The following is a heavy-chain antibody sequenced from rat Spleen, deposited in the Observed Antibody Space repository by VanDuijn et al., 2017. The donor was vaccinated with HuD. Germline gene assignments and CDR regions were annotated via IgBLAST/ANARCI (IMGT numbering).Heavy chain of an antibody. CDR1: GFAFSDSG. V-gene: IGHV5-29*01. D-gene: IGHD1-6*01. Sequence: EVQLVESGGGLVQPGGSMTLSCAASGFAFSDSGMAWVRQAPTKGLEWVATISYGDSSGHSSTYYRDSVKGRFTISRDNEKSTLSLQMDSLRSEDTATYYCARRHYGYTDYFDYWGQGVMVTVSS. J-gene: IGHJ2*01. CDR3: ARRHYGYTDYFDY. CDR2: ISYGDSSGHSST.